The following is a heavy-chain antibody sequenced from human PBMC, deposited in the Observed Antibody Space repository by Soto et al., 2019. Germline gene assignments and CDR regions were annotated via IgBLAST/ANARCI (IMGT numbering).Heavy chain of an antibody. CDR2: INPNSGGT. CDR3: ARDAADYSSSWYGYYYYYGMDV. V-gene: IGHV1-2*02. J-gene: IGHJ6*02. CDR1: GYTFTGYY. D-gene: IGHD6-13*01. Sequence: ASVKVSCKASGYTFTGYYMHWVRQAPGQGLEWMGWINPNSGGTNYAQKFQGRVTMTRDTSISTAYMELSRLRSDDTAVYYCARDAADYSSSWYGYYYYYGMDVCGQGTTVTVSS.